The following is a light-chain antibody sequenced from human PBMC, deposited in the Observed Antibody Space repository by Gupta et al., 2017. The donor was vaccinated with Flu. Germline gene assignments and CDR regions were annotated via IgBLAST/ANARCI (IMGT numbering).Light chain of an antibody. CDR3: QVWDSSSDHRGV. CDR2: DDG. V-gene: IGLV3-21*02. CDR1: NSGSKS. Sequence: SYVLTQPPSVSVAPGQTATITRGGTNSGSKSVRWYQQKPGQAPVLIVYDDGDRPSESPERLSGSNSASTATLTIIRVGAGEEADYYCQVWDSSSDHRGVFGTGTKVTVL. J-gene: IGLJ1*01.